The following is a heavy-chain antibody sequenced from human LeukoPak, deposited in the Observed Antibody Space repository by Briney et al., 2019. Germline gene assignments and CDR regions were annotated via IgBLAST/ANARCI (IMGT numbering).Heavy chain of an antibody. J-gene: IGHJ5*02. D-gene: IGHD1-1*01. V-gene: IGHV4-59*01. CDR2: IYYSGST. CDR1: GGSTSSYY. CDR3: ARGRSLTTLRENWFDP. Sequence: SETLSLTCTVSGGSTSSYYWSWIRQPPGKGLEWIGYIYYSGSTNYNPSLKSRVTISVDTSKNQFSLKLSSVTAADTAVYYCARGRSLTTLRENWFDPWGQGTLVTVSS.